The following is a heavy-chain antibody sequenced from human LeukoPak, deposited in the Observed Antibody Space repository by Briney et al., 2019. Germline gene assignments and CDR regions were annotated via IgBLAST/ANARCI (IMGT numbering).Heavy chain of an antibody. Sequence: ASVKVSCKASDYTFTTYGISWVRQAPGQGLEWMGWISPYSGSTFYAQKLQGGLTMTTDTSTSTAYMELRSLRSDDTAVYYCARFFTADNVVDYWGQGTLVTVSS. CDR2: ISPYSGST. D-gene: IGHD1-1*01. V-gene: IGHV1-18*01. CDR1: DYTFTTYG. CDR3: ARFFTADNVVDY. J-gene: IGHJ4*02.